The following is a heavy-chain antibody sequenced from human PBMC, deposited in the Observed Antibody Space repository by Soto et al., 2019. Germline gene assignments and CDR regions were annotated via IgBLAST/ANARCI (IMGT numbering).Heavy chain of an antibody. J-gene: IGHJ4*02. CDR3: ATVGGDYYYLDY. Sequence: GASVKVSCKVSGYTLTELSMHWVRQAPGKGLEWMGGFDPEDGETIYAQKFQGRVTMTEDTSTDTAYMELSSLRSEDTAVYYCATVGGDYYYLDYWGQGTLVTVS. D-gene: IGHD4-17*01. V-gene: IGHV1-24*01. CDR1: GYTLTELS. CDR2: FDPEDGET.